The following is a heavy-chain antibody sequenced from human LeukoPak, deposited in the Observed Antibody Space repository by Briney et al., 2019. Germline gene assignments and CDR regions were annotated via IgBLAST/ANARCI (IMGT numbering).Heavy chain of an antibody. D-gene: IGHD3-10*01. CDR1: GASISSTSYC. CDR2: IHTSGST. Sequence: SETLSLTCTVSGASISSTSYCWGWIRQPAGKGLEWIGHIHTSGSTNYNPSLKSRVTISVDTSKNQFSLKLSSVTAADTAVYYCARANMVRGVGSFFDRNWFDPWGQGTLVTVSS. V-gene: IGHV4-61*09. J-gene: IGHJ5*02. CDR3: ARANMVRGVGSFFDRNWFDP.